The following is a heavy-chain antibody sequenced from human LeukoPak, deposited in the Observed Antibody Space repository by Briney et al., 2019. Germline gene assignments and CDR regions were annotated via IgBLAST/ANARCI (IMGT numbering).Heavy chain of an antibody. V-gene: IGHV4-59*01. Sequence: SETLSLTCTVSGGSISSYYWSWIRQPPGKGLEWIGYIYYSGSTNYNPSLKSRVTISVDTSKNQFSLKLSSVTAADTAVYYCAREREYSSSIDPWGQGTLVTASS. D-gene: IGHD6-13*01. CDR3: AREREYSSSIDP. CDR1: GGSISSYY. CDR2: IYYSGST. J-gene: IGHJ5*02.